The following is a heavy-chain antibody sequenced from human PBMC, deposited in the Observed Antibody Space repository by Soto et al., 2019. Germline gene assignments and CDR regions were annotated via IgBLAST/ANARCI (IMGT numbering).Heavy chain of an antibody. D-gene: IGHD3-10*01. CDR3: ARVVRITMVRGVTIPDNWFDP. Sequence: GGSLRLSCAASGFTFSSYWMHWVRQAPGKGLVWVSRINSDGSSTSYADSVKGRFTISRDNAKKTLYLQMNSLRAEDTAVYYCARVVRITMVRGVTIPDNWFDPWGQGTLVTVSS. V-gene: IGHV3-74*01. CDR1: GFTFSSYW. CDR2: INSDGSST. J-gene: IGHJ5*02.